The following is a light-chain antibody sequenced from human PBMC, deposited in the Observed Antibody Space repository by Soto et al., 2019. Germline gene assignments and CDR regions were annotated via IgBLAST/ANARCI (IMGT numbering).Light chain of an antibody. CDR2: KAS. CDR1: QTISSW. CDR3: QHYNSYSEA. Sequence: IQMTQSPSTLSGSLGDRVTITWRASQTISSWLAWYQQKQGKAPKLLIYKASTLKSGVPSRFSGSGSGTEVNLTISSLQPGDFATYYCQHYNSYSEAFGQGTKVDIK. J-gene: IGKJ1*01. V-gene: IGKV1-5*03.